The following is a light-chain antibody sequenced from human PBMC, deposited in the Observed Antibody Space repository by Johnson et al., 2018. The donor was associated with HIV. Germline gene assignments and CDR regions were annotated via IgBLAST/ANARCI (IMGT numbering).Light chain of an antibody. Sequence: QSVLTQPPSVSAAPGQKVTISCSGSSSDMGNYAVSWYQQVPGTAPKLLIYENNKRPSGIPDRFSGSKSGTSATLGITGLQTGDEADYYCGTWDSSLSAYVFGTGTKVTVL. CDR2: ENN. V-gene: IGLV1-51*02. CDR3: GTWDSSLSAYV. J-gene: IGLJ1*01. CDR1: SSDMGNYA.